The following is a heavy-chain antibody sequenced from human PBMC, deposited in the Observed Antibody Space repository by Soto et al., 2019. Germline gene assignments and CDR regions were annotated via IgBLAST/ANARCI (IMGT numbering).Heavy chain of an antibody. V-gene: IGHV4-59*01. D-gene: IGHD3-10*01. CDR1: GGSITSYY. J-gene: IGHJ5*02. CDR3: ASYYGSGSRNWFDP. CDR2: AYHNGFT. Sequence: PSETLSLTCTVSGGSITSYYWNWIRQPPGEGLESIGYAYHNGFTSYNPSLKSRVTISVDTSKNHFYLKLSSVTAADTAVYYCASYYGSGSRNWFDPWGQGTLVTVSS.